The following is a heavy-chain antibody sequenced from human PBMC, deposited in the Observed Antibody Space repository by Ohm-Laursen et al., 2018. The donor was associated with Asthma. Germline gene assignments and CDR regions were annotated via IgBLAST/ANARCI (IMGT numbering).Heavy chain of an antibody. CDR3: ARVGRGITMLQGVPVDYYYGMDV. D-gene: IGHD3-10*01. CDR1: GYKFTSHS. CDR2: INPRDGTT. Sequence: ASVKVSCKASGYKFTSHSMHWVRQAPGQGLEWMGIINPRDGTTTYAQKFQGRVTMTRDTSTTTVYMELSSLRSEDTAVYYCARVGRGITMLQGVPVDYYYGMDVWGQGTTVSVSS. J-gene: IGHJ6*02. V-gene: IGHV1-46*03.